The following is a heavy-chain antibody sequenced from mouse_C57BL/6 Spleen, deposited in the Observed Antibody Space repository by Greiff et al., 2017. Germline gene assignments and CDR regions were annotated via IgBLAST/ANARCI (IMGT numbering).Heavy chain of an antibody. CDR1: GYTFTSYW. D-gene: IGHD2-1*01. CDR3: ARGYGNSLDY. V-gene: IGHV1-69*01. J-gene: IGHJ2*01. Sequence: QVQLQQPGAELVMPGASVKLSCKASGYTFTSYWMHWVKQRPGQGLAWIGEIDPSDSYTNYNQKFKGKSTLTVDKSSSTAYMQLSSLTSEDSAVYYGARGYGNSLDYWGQGTTLTVSS. CDR2: IDPSDSYT.